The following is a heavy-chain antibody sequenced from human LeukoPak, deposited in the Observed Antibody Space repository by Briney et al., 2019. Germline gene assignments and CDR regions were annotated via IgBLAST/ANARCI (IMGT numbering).Heavy chain of an antibody. CDR2: ISSSSSYI. V-gene: IGHV3-21*01. J-gene: IGHJ4*02. CDR1: GFTFSSYS. D-gene: IGHD3-10*01. Sequence: GGSLRLSCAASGFTFSSYSMNWVRQAPGKGLEWVSSISSSSSYIYYADSVKGRFTTSRDNAKNSLYLQMNSLRAEDTAVYYCARDTLLWFGESAYYFDYWGQGTLVTVSS. CDR3: ARDTLLWFGESAYYFDY.